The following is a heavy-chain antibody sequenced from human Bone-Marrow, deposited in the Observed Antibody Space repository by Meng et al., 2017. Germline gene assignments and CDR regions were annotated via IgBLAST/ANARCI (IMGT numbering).Heavy chain of an antibody. CDR3: ARGPTTMAHDFDY. CDR1: GGSFSDYY. Sequence: VRLQQWCTGLLKPSETLSLTCVVSGGSFSDYYWGWIRHPPGKGLEWIGEINHSGSTNYNPSLESRATISVDTSQNNLSLKLSSVTAADSAVYYCARGPTTMAHDFDYWGQGTLVTVSS. CDR2: INHSGST. D-gene: IGHD4-11*01. V-gene: IGHV4-34*01. J-gene: IGHJ4*02.